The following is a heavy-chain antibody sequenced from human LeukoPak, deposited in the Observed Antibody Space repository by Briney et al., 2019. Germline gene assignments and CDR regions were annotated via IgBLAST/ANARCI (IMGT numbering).Heavy chain of an antibody. CDR1: GFTFSSYA. J-gene: IGHJ4*02. V-gene: IGHV3-69-1*01. D-gene: IGHD3-10*01. Sequence: RAGGSLRLSCAASGFTFSSYAMNWVRQAPGKGLEWVSTISNTGVTHYADSVRGRFTISRDSAKNSQYLQIYSLRDEDTAVYYCARYYFGSGNYRTFDRWGQGTLVIVSS. CDR3: ARYYFGSGNYRTFDR. CDR2: ISNTGVT.